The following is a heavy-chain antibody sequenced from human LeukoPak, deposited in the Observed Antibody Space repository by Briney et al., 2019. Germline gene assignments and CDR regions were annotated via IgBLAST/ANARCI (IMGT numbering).Heavy chain of an antibody. CDR1: GGSFSGYY. CDR3: ARGFNIVVVPAAHFDP. CDR2: INHSGST. J-gene: IGHJ5*02. D-gene: IGHD2-2*01. V-gene: IGHV4-34*01. Sequence: SETLSLTCAVYGGSFSGYYWSWIRQPPGKGLEWIGEINHSGSTNYNPSLKSRVTISVDTSKNQFSLKLSSVTAADTAVYYCARGFNIVVVPAAHFDPWGQGTLVTVSS.